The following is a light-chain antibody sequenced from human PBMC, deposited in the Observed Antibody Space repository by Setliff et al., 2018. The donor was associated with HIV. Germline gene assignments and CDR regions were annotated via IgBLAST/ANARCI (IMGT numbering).Light chain of an antibody. Sequence: QSALTQPASVSGSPGQSITISCTGTSSDVGAYNYVSWYQQHPGKAPKLMIYDVSNRPSGVSRRFSGSKSGNTASLTISGLQVEDEAAYYCSSYTGSSTLEVFGTGTRSPS. CDR2: DVS. CDR3: SSYTGSSTLEV. J-gene: IGLJ1*01. CDR1: SSDVGAYNY. V-gene: IGLV2-14*03.